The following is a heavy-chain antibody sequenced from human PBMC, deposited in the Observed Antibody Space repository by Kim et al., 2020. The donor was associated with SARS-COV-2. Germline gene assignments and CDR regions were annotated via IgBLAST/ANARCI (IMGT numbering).Heavy chain of an antibody. CDR3: ASVTPYGSSLFDY. CDR2: IKPDGGEM. J-gene: IGHJ4*02. V-gene: IGHV3-7*01. D-gene: IGHD3-10*01. CDR1: GITFSCYW. Sequence: GGSLRLSCVASGITFSCYWMIWVRQTPEKGLEWVANIKPDGGEMYYVDSVKGRFNLSRDNARNSLFLQMNSLRAEDTAVYYCASVTPYGSSLFDYWGQGTLVTVSS.